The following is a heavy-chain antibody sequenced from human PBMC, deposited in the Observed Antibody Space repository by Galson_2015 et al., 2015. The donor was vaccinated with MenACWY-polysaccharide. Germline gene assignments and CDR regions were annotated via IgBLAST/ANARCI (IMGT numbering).Heavy chain of an antibody. Sequence: SLRLSCAASGFTFSSDWMHWVRQAPGKGLVWISRINSDGTSKTYAVSVKGRFTISRDNAKNTLYLQMNSLRAEDTAVYYCARDPLWDRTVGFDYWGQGTLVTVSS. D-gene: IGHD3-16*01. CDR1: GFTFSSDW. V-gene: IGHV3-74*01. CDR3: ARDPLWDRTVGFDY. CDR2: INSDGTSK. J-gene: IGHJ4*02.